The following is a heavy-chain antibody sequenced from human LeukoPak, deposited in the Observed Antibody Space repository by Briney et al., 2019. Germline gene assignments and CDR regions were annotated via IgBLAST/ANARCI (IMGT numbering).Heavy chain of an antibody. J-gene: IGHJ3*02. Sequence: PGGSLRLSCAASGFTFSSYGMHWVRQAPGKGLEWVAFIRYDGSNKYYADSVKGRFTISRDNSKNTLYLQMNSLRAEDTAVYYCANMELEWKYYDYVWGSYRDDAFDIWGQGTMVTVSS. CDR3: ANMELEWKYYDYVWGSYRDDAFDI. CDR2: IRYDGSNK. V-gene: IGHV3-30*02. CDR1: GFTFSSYG. D-gene: IGHD3-16*02.